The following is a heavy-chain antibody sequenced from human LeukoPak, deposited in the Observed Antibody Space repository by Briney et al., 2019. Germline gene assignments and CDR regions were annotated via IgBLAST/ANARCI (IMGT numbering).Heavy chain of an antibody. D-gene: IGHD3-22*01. CDR3: ARGGDYYDSSGYLDY. V-gene: IGHV4-30-4*01. Sequence: PSETLSLTCTVSGGSISSGDYYWSWIRQPPGKGLEWIGYIYYSGSTYYNPSLKSRVTISVDTSKNQFSLKLSSVTAADTAVYYCARGGDYYDSSGYLDYWGQGTLVTVSS. CDR2: IYYSGST. CDR1: GGSISSGDYY. J-gene: IGHJ4*02.